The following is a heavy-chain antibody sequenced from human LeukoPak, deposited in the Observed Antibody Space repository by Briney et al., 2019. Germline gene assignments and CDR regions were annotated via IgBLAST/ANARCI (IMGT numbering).Heavy chain of an antibody. CDR1: GGTFSSYA. J-gene: IGHJ6*03. V-gene: IGHV1-69*13. D-gene: IGHD6-13*01. CDR2: IIPIFGTA. Sequence: ASVKVSCKASGGTFSSYAISWVRQAPGQGLEWMGGIIPIFGTANYAQKFQGRVTITADESTSTAYMELSSLRSEDTAVYYCARGMGAAAGKYYYYYYMDVWGKGTTVTISS. CDR3: ARGMGAAAGKYYYYYYMDV.